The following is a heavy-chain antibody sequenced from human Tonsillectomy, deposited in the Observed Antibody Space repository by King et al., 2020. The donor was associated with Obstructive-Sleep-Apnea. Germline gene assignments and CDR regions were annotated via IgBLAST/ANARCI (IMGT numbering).Heavy chain of an antibody. CDR2: IFYNGAT. CDR1: GVSVSSGDYY. V-gene: IGHV4-30-4*01. Sequence: VQLVESGPGLVKTSQTVSLTCSVSGVSVSSGDYYWSWIRQPPGKGLEGIGNIFYNGATSYNPSLKTRVSIAIDTFKNQFSLTVNSVSGPDTAVYYCARLVAATADYYYDCWGQGTLVTVSS. D-gene: IGHD2-21*02. CDR3: ARLVAATADYYYDC. J-gene: IGHJ4*02.